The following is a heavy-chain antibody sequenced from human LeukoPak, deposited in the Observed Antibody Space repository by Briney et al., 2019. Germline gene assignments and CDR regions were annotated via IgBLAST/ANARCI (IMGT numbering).Heavy chain of an antibody. D-gene: IGHD6-19*01. CDR3: ARGWYSFDY. J-gene: IGHJ4*02. V-gene: IGHV3-23*01. Sequence: PGGSLRLSCVASGFTFSSTTMGWVRQAPGRGLEWVSSITAIDGRTYYADSVRGRFTISRDNSKNTLYLQMNSLRAEDTAVYHCARGWYSFDYWGQGTLVTVSS. CDR2: ITAIDGRT. CDR1: GFTFSSTT.